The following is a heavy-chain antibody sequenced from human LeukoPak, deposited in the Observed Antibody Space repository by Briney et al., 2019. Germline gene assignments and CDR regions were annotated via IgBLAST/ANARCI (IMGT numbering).Heavy chain of an antibody. J-gene: IGHJ4*02. CDR2: INPNSGGT. CDR3: ARRARGYSYGGFGY. Sequence: ASVKVSCKASGYTFTGYYMHWVRQAPGQGLEWMGWINPNSGGTNYAQKFQGRVTMTRDTSISTAYMELSRLRSDGTAVYYCARRARGYSYGGFGYWGQGTLVTVSS. CDR1: GYTFTGYY. V-gene: IGHV1-2*02. D-gene: IGHD5-18*01.